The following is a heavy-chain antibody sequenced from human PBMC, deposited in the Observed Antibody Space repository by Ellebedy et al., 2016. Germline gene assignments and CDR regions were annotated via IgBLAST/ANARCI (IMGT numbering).Heavy chain of an antibody. V-gene: IGHV1-46*01. J-gene: IGHJ4*02. Sequence: ASVKVSCKASGYTFTSYDINWVRQATGQGLEWMGIINPSGSSTSYAQKFQGRVTMTRDTSTSTVYMELSSLRSEDTAVYYCAIQTPDGVFPFFDYWGQGTLVTVSS. CDR1: GYTFTSYD. CDR2: INPSGSST. CDR3: AIQTPDGVFPFFDY. D-gene: IGHD4-17*01.